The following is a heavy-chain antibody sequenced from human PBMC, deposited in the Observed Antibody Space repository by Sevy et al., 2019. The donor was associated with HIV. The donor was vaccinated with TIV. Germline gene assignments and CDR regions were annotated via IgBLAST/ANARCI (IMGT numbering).Heavy chain of an antibody. D-gene: IGHD2-21*02. V-gene: IGHV3-23*01. Sequence: GGSLRLSCAASGFTFSTYAMTWVRQAPGKGLEWVSSITGSGTTIYYGDSVKGRFTISRDNSKNTRYLQMNTLRAGDTALYYCAKDGLYGGDFEYFQHWGQGTLVTVSS. J-gene: IGHJ1*01. CDR2: ITGSGTTI. CDR3: AKDGLYGGDFEYFQH. CDR1: GFTFSTYA.